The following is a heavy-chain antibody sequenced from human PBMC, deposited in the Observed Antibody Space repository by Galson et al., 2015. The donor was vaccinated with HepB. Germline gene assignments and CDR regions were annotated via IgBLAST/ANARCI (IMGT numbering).Heavy chain of an antibody. CDR1: GFSFSSYA. J-gene: IGHJ6*02. V-gene: IGHV3-30-3*01. CDR3: ARGGDDRRGYSVFYGMDV. CDR2: ISYDGSDE. Sequence: SLRLSCAASGFSFSSYAIHWVRQTPGKGLEWVAVISYDGSDEYYADSVKGRFIISRDNSKNTLSLQMSGLRAEDTAVYYCARGGDDRRGYSVFYGMDVWGPGTTVTASS. D-gene: IGHD3-22*01.